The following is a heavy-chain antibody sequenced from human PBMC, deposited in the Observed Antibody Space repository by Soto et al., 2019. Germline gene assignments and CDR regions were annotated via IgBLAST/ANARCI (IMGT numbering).Heavy chain of an antibody. CDR1: GGSVSSGSYY. Sequence: SETLSLTCTVSGGSVSSGSYYWSWIRQPPGKGLEWIGYIYYSGSTNYNPSLKSRVTISVDTSKNQFSLKLSSVTAADTAVYYCASGDYVWGSYRYYFVYWGQGTLVTVSS. V-gene: IGHV4-61*01. J-gene: IGHJ4*02. CDR3: ASGDYVWGSYRYYFVY. CDR2: IYYSGST. D-gene: IGHD3-16*02.